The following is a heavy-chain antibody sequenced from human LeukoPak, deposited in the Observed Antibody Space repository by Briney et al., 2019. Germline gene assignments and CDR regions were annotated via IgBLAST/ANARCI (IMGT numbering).Heavy chain of an antibody. J-gene: IGHJ4*02. CDR1: GYTFTSYG. CDR2: ISVYNGYT. Sequence: ASVKVSCKPSGYTFTSYGISWVRQAPGQGLEWMGWISVYNGYTNYAQNLQGRVTMTTDTSTSTAYMELSGLRSEDTAVYYCARDQEGFDYWGQGTLVTVSS. CDR3: ARDQEGFDY. V-gene: IGHV1-18*01.